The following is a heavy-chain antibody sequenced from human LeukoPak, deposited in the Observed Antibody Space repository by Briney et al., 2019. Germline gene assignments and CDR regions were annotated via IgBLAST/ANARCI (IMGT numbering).Heavy chain of an antibody. CDR1: GXIFSNYW. CDR2: IKQDGSEK. V-gene: IGHV3-7*04. CDR3: ARDMIILQS. J-gene: IGHJ5*02. Sequence: PGGSLRLSCSASGXIFSNYWMTWVRQAPGKGLEWVANIKQDGSEKYYVDSVKGRFTISRDNAKKSLYLQMNSLRAEDTAVYFCARDMIILQSWGQGTLVTVSS. D-gene: IGHD3-16*01.